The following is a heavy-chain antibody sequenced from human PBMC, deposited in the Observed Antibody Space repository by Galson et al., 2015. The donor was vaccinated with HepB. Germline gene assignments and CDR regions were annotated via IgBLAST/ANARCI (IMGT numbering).Heavy chain of an antibody. CDR2: ISYDGSNK. J-gene: IGHJ4*02. CDR1: GFTFSSYA. CDR3: ASLYSGYDCDY. D-gene: IGHD5-12*01. Sequence: SLRLSCAASGFTFSSYAMHWVRQAPGKGLEWVAVISYDGSNKYYADSVKGRFTISRDNSKNTLYLQMNSLRAEDTAVYYCASLYSGYDCDYWGQGTLVTVSS. V-gene: IGHV3-30*04.